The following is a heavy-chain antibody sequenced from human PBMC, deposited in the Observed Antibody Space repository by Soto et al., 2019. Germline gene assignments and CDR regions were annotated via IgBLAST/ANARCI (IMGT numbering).Heavy chain of an antibody. J-gene: IGHJ6*02. CDR2: IYYSGST. V-gene: IGHV4-59*01. CDR3: ASGLARYDFWSGYYEEPQGKIEKNYYYYGMDV. CDR1: GGSISSYY. Sequence: SETLSLTCTVSGGSISSYYWSWIRQPPGKGLEWIGYIYYSGSTNYNPSLKSRVTISVDTSKNQFSLKLSSVTAADTAVYYCASGLARYDFWSGYYEEPQGKIEKNYYYYGMDVWGQGTTVTVSS. D-gene: IGHD3-3*01.